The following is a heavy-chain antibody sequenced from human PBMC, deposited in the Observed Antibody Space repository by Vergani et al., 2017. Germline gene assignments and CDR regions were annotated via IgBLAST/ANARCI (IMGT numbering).Heavy chain of an antibody. CDR3: ARGGRYCSSTSCYLYY. CDR1: GFTVSSNY. D-gene: IGHD2-2*01. V-gene: IGHV3-53*01. CDR2: IYSGGST. Sequence: EVQLVEPGGGLIQPGGSLRLSCAASGFTVSSNYMSWVRQAPGKGLEWVSVIYSGGSTYYADSVKGRFTISRDNSKNTLYLQMNSLRAEDTAVYYCARGGRYCSSTSCYLYYWGQGTLVTVSS. J-gene: IGHJ4*02.